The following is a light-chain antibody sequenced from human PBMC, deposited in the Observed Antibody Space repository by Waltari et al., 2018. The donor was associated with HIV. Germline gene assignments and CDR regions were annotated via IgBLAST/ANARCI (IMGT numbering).Light chain of an antibody. CDR2: DVS. V-gene: IGLV2-14*03. Sequence: QSTLTQPASVSGSPGQSVTISCTGISSDIDVYKYFSWYQQHPGKAPKLLIYDVSNPPSGFSHRFSCSKSANTASLTISGLQAEDEADYYCSSYTTTSTLYVFGTGTKVTV. J-gene: IGLJ1*01. CDR1: SSDIDVYKY. CDR3: SSYTTTSTLYV.